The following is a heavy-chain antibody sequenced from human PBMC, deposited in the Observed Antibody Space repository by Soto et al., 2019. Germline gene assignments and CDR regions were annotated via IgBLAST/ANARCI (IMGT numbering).Heavy chain of an antibody. D-gene: IGHD1-1*01. CDR2: INAGNGNT. V-gene: IGHV1-3*01. CDR3: ARDGENDLSGNYYYYGMDV. CDR1: GYTFTSYA. J-gene: IGHJ6*02. Sequence: ASVQVSFKASGYTFTSYAMHWLRQSPGRRLEWMGWINAGNGNTNYAQKLQGRVTMTTDTSTSTAYMELRSLRSDDTAVYYCARDGENDLSGNYYYYGMDVWGQGTTVTVSS.